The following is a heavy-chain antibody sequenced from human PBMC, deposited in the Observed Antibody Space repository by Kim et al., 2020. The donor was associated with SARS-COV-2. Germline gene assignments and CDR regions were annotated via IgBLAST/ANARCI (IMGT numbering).Heavy chain of an antibody. CDR1: GFTFSSYE. V-gene: IGHV3-48*03. CDR2: ISISGTTI. CDR3: ASRAASIATRPFDY. J-gene: IGHJ4*02. Sequence: GGSLRLSCAASGFTFSSYEMNWVRQAPGKGLEWVSYISISGTTIYYADSVKGRFTISRDNAKNSLYLQMNSLRAEDTAVYYCASRAASIATRPFDYWGQGTPVTVSS. D-gene: IGHD6-6*01.